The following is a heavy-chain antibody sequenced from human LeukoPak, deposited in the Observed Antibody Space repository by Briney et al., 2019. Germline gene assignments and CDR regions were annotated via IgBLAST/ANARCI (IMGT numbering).Heavy chain of an antibody. CDR3: AKSRGESRGASNY. V-gene: IGHV3-23*01. CDR1: GFTFSSYA. Sequence: PGGPLRLSCAASGFTFSSYAMNWARQAPGKGLEWVSFISGSGDTTYYADSVKGRFTISRDSSKNTLYLQMNSLRAEVTAVYYCAKSRGESRGASNYWGQGTLVTVSS. D-gene: IGHD1-26*01. CDR2: ISGSGDTT. J-gene: IGHJ4*02.